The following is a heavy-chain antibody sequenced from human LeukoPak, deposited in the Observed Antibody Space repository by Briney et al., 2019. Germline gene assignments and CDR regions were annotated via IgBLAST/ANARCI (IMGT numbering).Heavy chain of an antibody. V-gene: IGHV3-23*01. Sequence: GGSLRLSCAASGFTFSSYAMSWVRQAPGKGLEWVSAISGSGGSTYYADSMKGRFTISRDNSKNTLYLQMNSLRAEDTAVYYCAKFLPTHIVVANYYFDYWGQGTLVTVSS. J-gene: IGHJ4*02. D-gene: IGHD2-21*01. CDR3: AKFLPTHIVVANYYFDY. CDR1: GFTFSSYA. CDR2: ISGSGGST.